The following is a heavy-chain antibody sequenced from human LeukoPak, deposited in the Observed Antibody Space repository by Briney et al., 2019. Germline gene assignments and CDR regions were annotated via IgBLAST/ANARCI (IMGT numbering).Heavy chain of an antibody. CDR2: ISSSSSHI. Sequence: GGSLRLSCVASGFTFSSYSMNWVRQAPGKGLEWVSSISSSSSHIYYADSVKGRFTISRDNAKTSLYLQMSSLRAEDSAVYYCVRGLPAAPANDYWGQGTLVTVSS. CDR1: GFTFSSYS. J-gene: IGHJ4*02. D-gene: IGHD2-2*01. CDR3: VRGLPAAPANDY. V-gene: IGHV3-21*01.